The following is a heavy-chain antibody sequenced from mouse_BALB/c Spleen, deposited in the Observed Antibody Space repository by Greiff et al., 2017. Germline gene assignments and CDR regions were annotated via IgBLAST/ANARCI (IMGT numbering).Heavy chain of an antibody. Sequence: QVQLQQSGAELAKPGASVKMSCKASGYTFTSYWMYWVKQRPGQGLEWIGYINPSTGYTEYNQKFKDKATLTADKSSSTAYMQLSSLTSEDSAVYYCASQREYDGGRWGQGTTLTVSS. CDR3: ASQREYDGGR. CDR1: GYTFTSYW. J-gene: IGHJ2*01. CDR2: INPSTGYT. D-gene: IGHD2-12*01. V-gene: IGHV1-7*01.